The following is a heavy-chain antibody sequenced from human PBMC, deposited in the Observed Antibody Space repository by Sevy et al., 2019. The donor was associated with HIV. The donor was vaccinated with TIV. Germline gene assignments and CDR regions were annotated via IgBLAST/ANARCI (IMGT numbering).Heavy chain of an antibody. CDR2: ISYDGSNK. V-gene: IGHV3-30-3*01. D-gene: IGHD3-3*01. Sequence: GGSLRLSCAASGFTFSSYAMHWVRQAPGKGLEWVAVISYDGSNKYYADSMKGRFTISRDNSKNTLYLQMNSLRAEDTAVYYCARELRFLEWLSFVFDYWGQGTLVTVSS. J-gene: IGHJ4*02. CDR3: ARELRFLEWLSFVFDY. CDR1: GFTFSSYA.